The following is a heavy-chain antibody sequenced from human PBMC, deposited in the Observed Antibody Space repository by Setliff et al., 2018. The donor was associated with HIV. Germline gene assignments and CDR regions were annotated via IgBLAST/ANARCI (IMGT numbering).Heavy chain of an antibody. CDR1: GGSFSGYY. D-gene: IGHD3-10*01. Sequence: SETLSLTCAVYGGSFSGYYWSWIRQPPGKGLEWIGEINHSGSTNYSPSLKSRVTISVDTSKNQFSLKLSSVTAADTAVYYCARGIPTLPVLLWFGESKNWFDPWGQGALVTVSS. CDR3: ARGIPTLPVLLWFGESKNWFDP. V-gene: IGHV4-34*01. CDR2: INHSGST. J-gene: IGHJ5*02.